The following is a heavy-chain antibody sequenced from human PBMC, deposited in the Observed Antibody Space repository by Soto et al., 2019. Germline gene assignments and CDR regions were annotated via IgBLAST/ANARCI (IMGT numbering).Heavy chain of an antibody. CDR2: ISGGGDYI. J-gene: IGHJ6*02. D-gene: IGHD5-12*01. CDR3: AKDEYRGYDLYYGMDV. Sequence: GVSLRLSCAASGFTFSSYVMSWVRQAPGKGLEWISVISGGGDYIYHADSVKGRFTISRDNSKNTLDLKMHSLRAEDTAVYYCAKDEYRGYDLYYGMDVWGQGTTVTVSS. CDR1: GFTFSSYV. V-gene: IGHV3-23*01.